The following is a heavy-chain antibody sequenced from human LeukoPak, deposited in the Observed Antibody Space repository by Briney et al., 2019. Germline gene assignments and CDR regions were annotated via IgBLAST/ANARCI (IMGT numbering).Heavy chain of an antibody. Sequence: SETLSLTCTLSGGSISSSSYYWGWIRQPPGKGLERIGSIYYSGSTYYNPSLKSRVTISVDTSKNQFSLKLSSVTAADTAVYYCAGLTYYYDSSGYHLDYWGQGTLVTVSS. J-gene: IGHJ4*02. CDR1: GGSISSSSYY. V-gene: IGHV4-39*01. D-gene: IGHD3-22*01. CDR3: AGLTYYYDSSGYHLDY. CDR2: IYYSGST.